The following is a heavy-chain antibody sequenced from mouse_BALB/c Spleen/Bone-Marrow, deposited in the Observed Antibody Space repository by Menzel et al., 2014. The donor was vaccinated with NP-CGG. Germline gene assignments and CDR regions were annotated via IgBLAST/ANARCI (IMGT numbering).Heavy chain of an antibody. V-gene: IGHV1-5*01. CDR3: TGGKDYYAMDY. Sequence: EVKLVDSGTVLARPGASVKMSCKASGYTFTSYWMHWVKQRPGQGLEWIGAIYPGNSDTSYNQKFKGKAKLTAVTSTSTAYMELSSLTNEDSAVYYCTGGKDYYAMDYWGQGTSVTVSS. CDR1: GYTFTSYW. D-gene: IGHD1-3*01. J-gene: IGHJ4*01. CDR2: IYPGNSDT.